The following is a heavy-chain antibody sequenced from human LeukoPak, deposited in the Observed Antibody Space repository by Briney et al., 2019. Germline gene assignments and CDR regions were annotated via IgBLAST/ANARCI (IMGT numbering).Heavy chain of an antibody. CDR2: IYYSGST. CDR3: ARDLGDWSFDY. CDR1: GGSISSYY. J-gene: IGHJ4*02. V-gene: IGHV4-59*01. D-gene: IGHD2-21*02. Sequence: SSETLSLTCTVSGGSISSYYWSWIRQPPGKGLEWIGYIYYSGSTNYNPSLKSRVTISVDTSKNQFSLKLRSVTAADTAIYYCARDLGDWSFDYWGQGTLVTVSS.